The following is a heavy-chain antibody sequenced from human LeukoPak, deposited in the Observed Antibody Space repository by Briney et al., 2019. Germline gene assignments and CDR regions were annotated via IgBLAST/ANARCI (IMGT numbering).Heavy chain of an antibody. CDR3: AKDMADCSSTSCPPDY. CDR2: ISWISGSI. CDR1: GFTFDDYA. D-gene: IGHD2-2*01. V-gene: IGHV3-9*01. J-gene: IGHJ4*02. Sequence: GGSLRLSCAASGFTFDDYAMHWVRQAPGKGLEWVSGISWISGSIGYADSVKGRFTISRDNAKNSLYLQMNSLRAEDTALYYCAKDMADCSSTSCPPDYWGQGTLVTVSS.